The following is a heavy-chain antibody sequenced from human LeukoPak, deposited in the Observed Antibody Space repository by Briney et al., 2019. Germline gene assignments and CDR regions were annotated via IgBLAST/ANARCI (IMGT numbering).Heavy chain of an antibody. V-gene: IGHV4-4*07. Sequence: PSETLSLTCTVSGGSISSYYWSWIRQPAGKGLEWIGRIYTSGSTNYNPSLKSRVTMSVDTSKNQFSLKLSSVTAADTAVYYCARAPLEVGAAYSDYWGQGTLVTVSS. CDR1: GGSISSYY. J-gene: IGHJ4*02. CDR2: IYTSGST. CDR3: ARAPLEVGAAYSDY. D-gene: IGHD1-26*01.